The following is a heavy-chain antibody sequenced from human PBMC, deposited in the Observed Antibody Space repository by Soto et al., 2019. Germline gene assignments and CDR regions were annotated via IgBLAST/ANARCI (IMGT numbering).Heavy chain of an antibody. D-gene: IGHD3-9*01. CDR1: GFTFSSYW. J-gene: IGHJ4*02. CDR3: ARREYSEWFLDY. V-gene: IGHV3-74*01. Sequence: GGSLRLSCAASGFTFSSYWMHWVRQVPGKGLVWISRISNDGRTTSYADSVKGRFTTSRDNSKNMLYLQMNSLRDEDTAVYYCARREYSEWFLDYWGQGALVTVSS. CDR2: ISNDGRTT.